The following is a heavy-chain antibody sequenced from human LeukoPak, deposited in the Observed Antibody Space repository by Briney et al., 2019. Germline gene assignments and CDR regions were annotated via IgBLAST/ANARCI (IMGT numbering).Heavy chain of an antibody. J-gene: IGHJ3*02. D-gene: IGHD3-10*01. Sequence: PSETLSLTCTVSGYSISSGYYWGWIRQPPGKGLEWIGSIYYSGSTYYNPSLKSRVTISVDTSKNQFSLKLSSVTAADTAVYYCARLYVLLTDAFDIWGQGTMVTVSS. CDR3: ARLYVLLTDAFDI. CDR2: IYYSGST. CDR1: GYSISSGYY. V-gene: IGHV4-38-2*02.